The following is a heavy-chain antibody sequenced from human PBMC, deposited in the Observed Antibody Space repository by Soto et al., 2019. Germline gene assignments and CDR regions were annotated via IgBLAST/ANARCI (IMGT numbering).Heavy chain of an antibody. D-gene: IGHD5-18*01. J-gene: IGHJ3*02. Sequence: QVQLVQSGAEVKKPGSSVKVSCKASGGTFSSYAISWVRQAPGQGLEWMGGIIPIFGTANYAQKFQGRVTITADESTSTAYMELSSLRSEDSAVYYCARDLRNPTAMVHAFDIWGQGTMVTVSS. CDR1: GGTFSSYA. V-gene: IGHV1-69*01. CDR3: ARDLRNPTAMVHAFDI. CDR2: IIPIFGTA.